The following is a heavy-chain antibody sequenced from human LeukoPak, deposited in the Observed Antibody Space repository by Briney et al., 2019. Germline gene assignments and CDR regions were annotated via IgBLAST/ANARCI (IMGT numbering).Heavy chain of an antibody. CDR1: GYTFTSYA. CDR3: AREGIVGATPADYYYYYMDV. J-gene: IGHJ6*03. D-gene: IGHD1-26*01. Sequence: ASVKVSCKASGYTFTSYAMNWVRQAPGQGLEWMGWISTNTGNPTYAQGFTGRFVFSLDTSVSTAYLQISSLKAEDTAVYYCAREGIVGATPADYYYYYMDVWGKGTTVTVSS. CDR2: ISTNTGNP. V-gene: IGHV7-4-1*02.